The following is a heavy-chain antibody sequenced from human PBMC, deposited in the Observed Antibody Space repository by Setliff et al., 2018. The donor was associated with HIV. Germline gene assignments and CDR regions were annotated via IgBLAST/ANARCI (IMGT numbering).Heavy chain of an antibody. V-gene: IGHV3-15*01. CDR2: IRSKTDGATA. Sequence: LRLSCAASGFNFTDAWMNWVRQVPGKGLEWVGRIRSKTDGATADHVAAVRGRFTISRDDSKMTLYLQMDSLKPEDTAVYYCAKGMPFNVWGQGAMVTVSS. CDR1: GFNFTDAW. CDR3: AKGMPFNV. J-gene: IGHJ3*01.